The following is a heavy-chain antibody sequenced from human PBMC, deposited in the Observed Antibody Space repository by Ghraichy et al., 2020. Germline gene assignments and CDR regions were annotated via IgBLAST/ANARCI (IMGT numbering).Heavy chain of an antibody. CDR1: GFTFRSYS. V-gene: IGHV3-21*01. Sequence: GGSLRLSCAASGFTFRSYSVNWVRQAPGKGLEWVSSISSGSGYIYYADSVKGRFTISRDDARNSLYLQMTSLRAEDTAVYYCGSSGTSWFLPRVDYWGQGTLVTGSS. CDR2: ISSGSGYI. CDR3: GSSGTSWFLPRVDY. D-gene: IGHD6-13*01. J-gene: IGHJ4*02.